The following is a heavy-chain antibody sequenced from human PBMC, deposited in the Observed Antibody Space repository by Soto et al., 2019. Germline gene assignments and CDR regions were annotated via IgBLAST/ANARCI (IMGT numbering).Heavy chain of an antibody. CDR2: ISNGGDT. D-gene: IGHD2-15*01. J-gene: IGHJ3*02. Sequence: EVELVESGGGLVQPGGSLRLSCEASGLIVSSTYMTWVRQAPGKGLEWVSVISNGGDTHYADSVKGRFSLSRDISKNTLHLQMSSLRVEDTAVYYCVREPRYCSGGSCSITGDAFDIWGQGTMVTVSS. V-gene: IGHV3-66*01. CDR1: GLIVSSTY. CDR3: VREPRYCSGGSCSITGDAFDI.